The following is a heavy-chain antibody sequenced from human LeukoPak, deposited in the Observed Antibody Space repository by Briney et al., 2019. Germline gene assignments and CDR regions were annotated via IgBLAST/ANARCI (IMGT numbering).Heavy chain of an antibody. CDR3: ARGREIPAIGLDY. CDR1: GYTFTGYY. V-gene: IGHV1-2*02. CDR2: INPNSGGT. D-gene: IGHD5-18*01. J-gene: IGHJ4*02. Sequence: GASVKVSCKASGYTFTGYYMHWVRQAPGQGLEWMGWINPNSGGTNYAQKFQGRVTITADESTSTAYMELSSLRSEDTAVYYCARGREIPAIGLDYWGQGTLVTVSS.